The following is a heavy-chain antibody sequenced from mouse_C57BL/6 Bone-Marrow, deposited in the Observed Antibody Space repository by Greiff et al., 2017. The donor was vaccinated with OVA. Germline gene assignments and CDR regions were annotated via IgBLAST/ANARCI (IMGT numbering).Heavy chain of an antibody. CDR2: ISYDGSN. CDR3: ARGSGFDY. CDR1: GYSITSGYY. D-gene: IGHD4-1*01. V-gene: IGHV3-6*01. J-gene: IGHJ2*01. Sequence: EVKLQESGPGLVKPSQSLSLTCSVTGYSITSGYYWNWIRQLPGNKLEWMGYISYDGSNNYNPSLKNRISITRDTSKNQFFLKLNSVTTEDTATYYCARGSGFDYWGQGTTLTVSS.